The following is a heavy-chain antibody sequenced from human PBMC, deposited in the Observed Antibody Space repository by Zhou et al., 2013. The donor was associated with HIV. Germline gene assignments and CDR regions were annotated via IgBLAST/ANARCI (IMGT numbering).Heavy chain of an antibody. CDR1: GGTFSSYA. CDR3: ARGSTSRTYGTTPDYYYYYMDV. CDR2: IIPIFGTV. J-gene: IGHJ6*03. Sequence: QVQLVQSGAAVKKPGSSVKVSCKASGGTFSSYAISWVRQAPGQGLEWMGGIIPIFGTVNYAQKFQGRVTITADKSTSTAYMELSSLRSEDTAVYYCARGSTSRTYGTTPDYYYYYMDVVGTKGPTVTVSS. V-gene: IGHV1-69*06. D-gene: IGHD4-4*01.